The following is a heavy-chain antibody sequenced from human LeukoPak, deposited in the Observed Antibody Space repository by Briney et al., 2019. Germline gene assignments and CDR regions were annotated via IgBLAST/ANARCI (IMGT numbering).Heavy chain of an antibody. Sequence: SETLSLTCTVSGGSINSGDYYWSWIRQPPGKGLEWIGFIYYSGSTYNNPSLKSRVTISVDTSKNQFSLKLSSVTAADTAVYYCARGVRLLWFPGRYFDYWGQGTLVTVSS. CDR3: ARGVRLLWFPGRYFDY. V-gene: IGHV4-30-4*01. D-gene: IGHD3-10*01. J-gene: IGHJ4*02. CDR1: GGSINSGDYY. CDR2: IYYSGST.